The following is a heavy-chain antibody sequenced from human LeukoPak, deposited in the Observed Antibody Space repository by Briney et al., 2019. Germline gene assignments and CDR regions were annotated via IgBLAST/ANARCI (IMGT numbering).Heavy chain of an antibody. CDR2: IYPGDSDT. D-gene: IGHD2-15*01. CDR1: GYSFTSYW. V-gene: IGHV5-51*01. Sequence: GESLKISCKGSGYSFTSYWIGWVRQMPGKGLEWMGIIYPGDSDTRYSPSFQGQVTISADKSISTAYLQWSSLKASDTAMYYCARMDCSGGSCYGTIDYWGQGTLVTVSP. CDR3: ARMDCSGGSCYGTIDY. J-gene: IGHJ4*02.